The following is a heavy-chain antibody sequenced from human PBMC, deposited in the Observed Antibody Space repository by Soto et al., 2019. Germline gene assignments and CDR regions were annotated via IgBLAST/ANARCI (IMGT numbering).Heavy chain of an antibody. J-gene: IGHJ6*02. CDR1: GFTFSSYA. D-gene: IGHD2-2*01. V-gene: IGHV3-30-3*01. CDR3: ARDEYCSSTSCRFNYYYYGMDV. Sequence: GGSLRLSCAASGFTFSSYAMHWVRQAPGKGLEWVAVISYDGSNKYYADSVKGRFTISRDNSKNTLYLQMNGLRAEDTAVYYCARDEYCSSTSCRFNYYYYGMDVWGQGTTVTVSS. CDR2: ISYDGSNK.